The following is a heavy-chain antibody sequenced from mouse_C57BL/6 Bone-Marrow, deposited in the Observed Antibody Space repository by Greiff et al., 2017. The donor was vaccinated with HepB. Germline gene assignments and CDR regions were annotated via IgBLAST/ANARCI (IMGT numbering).Heavy chain of an antibody. J-gene: IGHJ2*01. CDR2: ISYDGSN. CDR3: ARGRGDCDY. CDR1: GYSITSGYF. Sequence: EVQLVESGPGLVKPSQSLSLTCSVSGYSITSGYFWYWIRQFTGNILEWMGIISYDGSNNYNPTFKNQITITHDTSKNQFFLKLKSVTTEDTATYYCARGRGDCDYWGQGTTLTVSS. V-gene: IGHV3-6*01.